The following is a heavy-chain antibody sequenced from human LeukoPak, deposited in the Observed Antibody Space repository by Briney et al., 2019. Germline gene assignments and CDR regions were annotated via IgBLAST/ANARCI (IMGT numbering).Heavy chain of an antibody. CDR1: GYTFTGYY. CDR2: MNPNSGGT. Sequence: ASVKVSCKASGYTFTGYYLHWLRQAPGQGLEWMGWMNPNSGGTNYAQKFQGRVTMTTDTSTNTAYMELRSLRSDDTAVYFCVSGGIASIGFDSWGQGTLVTVSS. CDR3: VSGGIASIGFDS. J-gene: IGHJ4*02. D-gene: IGHD6-13*01. V-gene: IGHV1-2*02.